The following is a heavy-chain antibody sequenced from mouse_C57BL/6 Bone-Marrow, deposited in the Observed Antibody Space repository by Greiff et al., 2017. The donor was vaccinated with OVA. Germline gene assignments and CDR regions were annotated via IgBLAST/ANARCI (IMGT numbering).Heavy chain of an antibody. CDR1: GFTFSDYY. CDR3: ARGGWLLPYFDY. J-gene: IGHJ2*01. CDR2: ISNGGGST. Sequence: VESGGGLVQPGGSLKLSCAASGFTFSDYYMYWVRQTPEKRLEWVAYISNGGGSTYYPDTVKGRFTISRDNAKNTLYLQMSRLKSEDTAMYYCARGGWLLPYFDYWGQGTTLTVSS. D-gene: IGHD2-3*01. V-gene: IGHV5-12*01.